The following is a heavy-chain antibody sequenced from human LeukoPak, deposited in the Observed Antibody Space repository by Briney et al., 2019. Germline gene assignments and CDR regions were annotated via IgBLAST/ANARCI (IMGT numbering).Heavy chain of an antibody. J-gene: IGHJ4*02. D-gene: IGHD6-19*01. CDR3: ARDWPAVAGFDY. CDR2: IYYSGST. CDR1: GGSVSSGSYY. V-gene: IGHV4-61*01. Sequence: SETLSLTCTVSGGSVSSGSYYWGWIRQPPGKGLEWIGYIYYSGSTNYNSSLKSRVTISVDTSKNQFSLKLSSVTAADTAVYYCARDWPAVAGFDYWGQGTLVTVSS.